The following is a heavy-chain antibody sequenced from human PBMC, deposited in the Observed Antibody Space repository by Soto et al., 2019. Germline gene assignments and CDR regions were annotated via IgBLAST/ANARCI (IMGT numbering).Heavy chain of an antibody. D-gene: IGHD3-9*01. CDR2: ISQDGNTK. CDR1: GLTFSSYC. J-gene: IGHJ4*02. Sequence: GGSLRLSCEASGLTFSSYCMHWVRQAPGKGLEWVAVISQDGNTKYYADSVKGRFTISRDNSKNTLFLQMNSLSVEDTAVYYCAHFDWFIDYWGQGTLVTVSS. V-gene: IGHV3-30*03. CDR3: AHFDWFIDY.